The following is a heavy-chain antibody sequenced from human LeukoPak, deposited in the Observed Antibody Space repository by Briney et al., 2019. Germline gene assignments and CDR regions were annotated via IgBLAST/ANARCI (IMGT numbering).Heavy chain of an antibody. D-gene: IGHD6-19*01. CDR1: GFTFSDYY. V-gene: IGHV3-11*01. Sequence: GGSLRLSCAASGFTFSDYYMSWIRQAPGKGLEWVSYISSSGSTIYYADSVKGRFTISRDNAKNSLYLQMNGLRAEDTAVYYCASPDSVAGHNFDYWGQGTLVTVSS. CDR3: ASPDSVAGHNFDY. CDR2: ISSSGSTI. J-gene: IGHJ4*02.